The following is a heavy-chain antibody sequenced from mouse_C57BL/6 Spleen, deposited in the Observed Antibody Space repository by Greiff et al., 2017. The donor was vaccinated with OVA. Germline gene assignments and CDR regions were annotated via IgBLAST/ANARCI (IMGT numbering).Heavy chain of an antibody. CDR3: AREGIYDGYYHYFDD. CDR2: IFPGSGST. Sequence: VQLQQSGPELVKPGASVKISCKASGYTFTDYYINWVKQRPGQGLEWIGWIFPGSGSTYYNEKFKGKATLTVDKSSSTAYMLLSSLTSEDSAVYFCAREGIYDGYYHYFDDWGQGTTLTVSS. V-gene: IGHV1-75*01. CDR1: GYTFTDYY. D-gene: IGHD2-3*01. J-gene: IGHJ2*01.